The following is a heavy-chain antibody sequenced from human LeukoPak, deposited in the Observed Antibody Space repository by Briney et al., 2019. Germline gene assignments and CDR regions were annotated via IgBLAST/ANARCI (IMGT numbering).Heavy chain of an antibody. D-gene: IGHD6-19*01. Sequence: GGSLRLSCAASGFTFSTYEMKWVRQAPGKGLEWVSYISSSGDSLYYADSVKGRFTISRDNARNSLYLQMNSLRAEDTAIYYCARMAVAGQYNDYWGQGTLVTVSS. V-gene: IGHV3-48*03. CDR3: ARMAVAGQYNDY. CDR1: GFTFSTYE. CDR2: ISSSGDSL. J-gene: IGHJ4*02.